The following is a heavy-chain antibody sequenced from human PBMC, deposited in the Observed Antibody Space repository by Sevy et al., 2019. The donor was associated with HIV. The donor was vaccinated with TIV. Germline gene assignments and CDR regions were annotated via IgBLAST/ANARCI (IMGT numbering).Heavy chain of an antibody. Sequence: SETLSLTCTVSGGSIGHYYWSWIRQPPGKGLEWIAYVYYTGSTNYNPSLKGRVTIALDTPKHQFSLNLSSLTAADTAVYYCVRQGGLVDYGMDVWGQGTTVTVSS. D-gene: IGHD1-26*01. CDR1: GGSIGHYY. V-gene: IGHV4-59*01. CDR2: VYYTGST. J-gene: IGHJ6*02. CDR3: VRQGGLVDYGMDV.